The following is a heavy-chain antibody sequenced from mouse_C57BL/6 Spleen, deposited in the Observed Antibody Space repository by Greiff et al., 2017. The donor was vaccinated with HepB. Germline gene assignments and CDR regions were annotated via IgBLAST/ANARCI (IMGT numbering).Heavy chain of an antibody. CDR3: TTDHYGILYYFDY. CDR2: IDPENGDT. V-gene: IGHV14-4*01. Sequence: VQLQQSGAELVRPGASVKLSCTASGFNIKDDYMHWVKQRPEQGLEWIGWIDPENGDTEYASKFQGKATITADTSSNTAYLQLSSLTSEDTAVYYCTTDHYGILYYFDYWGQGTTLTVSS. CDR1: GFNIKDDY. J-gene: IGHJ2*01. D-gene: IGHD2-1*01.